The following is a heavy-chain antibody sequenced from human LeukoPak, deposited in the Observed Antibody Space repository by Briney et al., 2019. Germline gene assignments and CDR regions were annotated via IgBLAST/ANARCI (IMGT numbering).Heavy chain of an antibody. V-gene: IGHV1-2*02. D-gene: IGHD3-22*01. CDR3: ARVFQYYYDRSGSPELVSHFDY. CDR2: INPKSGGT. Sequence: ASVTVSCKASGYTFTSYGISWVRQAPGQGLEWMGWINPKSGGTNYAQKFAGRVTVTRDTSINTAYMELSRLTFDDTAVYYCARVFQYYYDRSGSPELVSHFDYWGQGTLVTVSS. J-gene: IGHJ4*02. CDR1: GYTFTSYG.